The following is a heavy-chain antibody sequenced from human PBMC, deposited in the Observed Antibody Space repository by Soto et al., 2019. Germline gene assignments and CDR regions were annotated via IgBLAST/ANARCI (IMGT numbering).Heavy chain of an antibody. D-gene: IGHD1-26*01. V-gene: IGHV1-18*01. J-gene: IGHJ4*02. CDR3: ARKRPEGYLLDY. CDR1: GYTFTSYG. Sequence: ASVKVSCKASGYTFTSYGISWVRQAPGQGLERMGWISAYNGNTNYAQKLQGRVTMTTDTSTRTAYMELRSLRSDDTAVYYCARKRPEGYLLDYRGQGSLVIVSS. CDR2: ISAYNGNT.